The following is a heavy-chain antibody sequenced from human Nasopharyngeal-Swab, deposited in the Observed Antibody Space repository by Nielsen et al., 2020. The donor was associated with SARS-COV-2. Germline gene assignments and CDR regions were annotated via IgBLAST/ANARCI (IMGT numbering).Heavy chain of an antibody. CDR2: ITSSGEKT. Sequence: GESLKISCVVSGFTFRSYAMSWVRQAPGKGLEWVSSITSSGEKTDYADSVKGRFTISRDNSKNTLYLQMNSLRAEDTAVYYCARKGNYLGFDYWGQGTLVTVSS. J-gene: IGHJ4*02. D-gene: IGHD1-7*01. CDR1: GFTFRSYA. V-gene: IGHV3-23*01. CDR3: ARKGNYLGFDY.